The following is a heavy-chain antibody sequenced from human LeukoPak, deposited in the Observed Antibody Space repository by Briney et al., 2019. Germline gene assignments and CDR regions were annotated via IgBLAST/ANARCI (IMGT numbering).Heavy chain of an antibody. D-gene: IGHD2-2*02. CDR3: ARDRGSYCSSTSCYRQY. CDR2: IYSGGST. CDR1: GFTVSSNY. V-gene: IGHV3-66*02. Sequence: GGSLRLSCAASGFTVSSNYMSWVRQAPGKGLEWVSVIYSGGSTYYADSVKGRFTISRDNSKNTLYLQMNSLRAEDTAVYYCARDRGSYCSSTSCYRQYWGKGTTVTVSS. J-gene: IGHJ6*04.